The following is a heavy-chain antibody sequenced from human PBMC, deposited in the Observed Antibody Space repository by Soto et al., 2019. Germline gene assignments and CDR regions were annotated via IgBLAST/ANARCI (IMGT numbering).Heavy chain of an antibody. CDR2: IYSGGST. CDR3: AREAFYSSSSGYNWLDP. Sequence: GGSLRLSCVASGFTVSSNYMRWVRQAPGKGLEWVSVIYSGGSTYYADSVKGRFTISRDNTKNTLYLQMNSLRVEDTAVYYCAREAFYSSSSGYNWLDPWGQGILVTVSS. V-gene: IGHV3-66*01. D-gene: IGHD6-6*01. J-gene: IGHJ5*02. CDR1: GFTVSSNY.